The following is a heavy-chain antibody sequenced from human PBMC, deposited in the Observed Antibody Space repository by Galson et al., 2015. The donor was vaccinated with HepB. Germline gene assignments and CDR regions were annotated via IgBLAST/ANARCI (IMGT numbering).Heavy chain of an antibody. CDR2: ISAYNGNT. CDR3: ARAYCSSTSCPYYYYYMDV. D-gene: IGHD2-2*01. V-gene: IGHV1-18*01. J-gene: IGHJ6*03. CDR1: GYTFTSYG. Sequence: SVKVSCKASGYTFTSYGISWVRQAPGQGLEWMGWISAYNGNTNYAQKLQGRVTMTTDTSTSTAYMELRSLRSDDTAVYYCARAYCSSTSCPYYYYYMDVWGKGTTVTVSS.